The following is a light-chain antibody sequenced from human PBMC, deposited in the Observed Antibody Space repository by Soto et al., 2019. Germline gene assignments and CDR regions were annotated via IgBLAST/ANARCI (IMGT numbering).Light chain of an antibody. CDR3: QQYGRSPLT. CDR1: QSVSSNY. Sequence: ENVLTQSPGTLSLSPGERATLSCRASQSVSSNYLAWYQQKPGQAPRLLIYGAFNRATGIPDRFSGSGSGTDFTLTISRLDPEDFALYYCQQYGRSPLTFGGGTKVEIK. J-gene: IGKJ4*01. V-gene: IGKV3-20*01. CDR2: GAF.